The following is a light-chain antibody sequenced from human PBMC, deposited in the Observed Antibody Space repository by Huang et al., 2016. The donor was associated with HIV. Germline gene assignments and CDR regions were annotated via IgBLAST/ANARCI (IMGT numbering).Light chain of an antibody. Sequence: DIQMTQSPSAMSASVVYRVTITCRASQGINNYLAWFQQKPGKVPERLIYVASSLQGGVPSRFSGSGSGTEFTLTISSLQPEDFATYYCLQHNTYPWTFGQGTKVEIK. J-gene: IGKJ1*01. V-gene: IGKV1-17*03. CDR1: QGINNY. CDR2: VAS. CDR3: LQHNTYPWT.